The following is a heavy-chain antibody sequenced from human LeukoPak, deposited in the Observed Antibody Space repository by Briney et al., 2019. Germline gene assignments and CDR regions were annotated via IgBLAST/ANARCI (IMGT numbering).Heavy chain of an antibody. J-gene: IGHJ4*02. D-gene: IGHD4-11*01. CDR2: IYYSGST. CDR1: GGSISSSSYY. V-gene: IGHV4-39*01. CDR3: ARLELTTVTTSGDYFDY. Sequence: SETLSLTCTVSGGSISSSSYYWGWIRQPPGKGLEWIGSIYYSGSTYYNPSLKSRVTISVDTSKNQFSLKLSSVTAADTAVYYCARLELTTVTTSGDYFDYWGQGTLVTVSS.